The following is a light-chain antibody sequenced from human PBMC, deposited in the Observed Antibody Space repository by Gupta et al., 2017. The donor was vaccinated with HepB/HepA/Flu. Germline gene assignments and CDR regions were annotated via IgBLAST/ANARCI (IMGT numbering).Light chain of an antibody. CDR1: SSNIGNNY. CDR3: GTWDSSLSAGV. Sequence: QSVLTQPPSVSAAPGTQVTISCSGSSSNIGNNYVSWYQQLPGTAPKLLIYENNKRPSGIPDRFSGSKSGTSATLGITGLQTGDEADYYCGTWDSSLSAGVFGGGTKLTVL. J-gene: IGLJ2*01. CDR2: ENN. V-gene: IGLV1-51*01.